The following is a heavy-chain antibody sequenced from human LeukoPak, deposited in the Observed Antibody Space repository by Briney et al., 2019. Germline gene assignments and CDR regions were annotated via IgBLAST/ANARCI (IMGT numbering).Heavy chain of an antibody. CDR3: ARGGSGSGYLYYFDY. V-gene: IGHV1-69*13. CDR2: IIPIFGTA. Sequence: SVKVSCKASGGTFSSYAISWVRQAPGQGLEWMGGIIPIFGTANYAQKFQGRVTITADESTSTAYMELSSLRSEDTAVYYCARGGSGSGYLYYFDYWGQGTLVSVSS. CDR1: GGTFSSYA. D-gene: IGHD3-10*01. J-gene: IGHJ4*02.